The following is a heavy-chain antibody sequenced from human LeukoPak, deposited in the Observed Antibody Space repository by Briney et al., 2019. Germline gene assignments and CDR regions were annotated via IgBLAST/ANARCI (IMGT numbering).Heavy chain of an antibody. CDR3: ASEGGIAARPLDY. CDR1: GFTFSSYW. Sequence: GGSLRLSCAASGFTFSSYWMHWVRQAPGKGLVWVSRINSDGSSTSYADSVKGRFTISRDNAKNTLYLQMNSLRAEDTAVYYCASEGGIAARPLDYWGQGTLVTVSS. CDR2: INSDGSST. V-gene: IGHV3-74*01. J-gene: IGHJ4*02. D-gene: IGHD6-6*01.